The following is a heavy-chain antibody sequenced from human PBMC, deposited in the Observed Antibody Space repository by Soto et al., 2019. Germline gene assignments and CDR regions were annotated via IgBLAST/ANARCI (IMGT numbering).Heavy chain of an antibody. J-gene: IGHJ6*02. CDR2: IYYSGST. CDR1: GGSISSGDYY. V-gene: IGHV4-30-4*01. Sequence: SETLSLTCTVSGGSISSGDYYWSWIRQPPGKGLEWIGYIYYSGSTYYNPSLKSRVTISVDTSKNQFSLKLSSVTAADTAVYYCARDTPKNWNYYYGMDVWGQGTTVPVSS. D-gene: IGHD1-1*01. CDR3: ARDTPKNWNYYYGMDV.